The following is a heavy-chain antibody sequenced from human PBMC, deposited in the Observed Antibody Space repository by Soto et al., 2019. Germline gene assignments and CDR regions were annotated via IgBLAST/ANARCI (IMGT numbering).Heavy chain of an antibody. CDR2: IIPLFGIP. CDR3: ARGVVYSRVVFHWFDP. CDR1: GLTYSSHV. Sequence: VASVKVSCQASGLTYSSHVISWVRQAPGQGLEWMGGIIPLFGIPNYAQKFQGRLTITADKSTSTAYMELSSLRSEDTAVYYYARGVVYSRVVFHWFDPWGQGTLVTVSS. D-gene: IGHD2-15*01. J-gene: IGHJ5*02. V-gene: IGHV1-69*10.